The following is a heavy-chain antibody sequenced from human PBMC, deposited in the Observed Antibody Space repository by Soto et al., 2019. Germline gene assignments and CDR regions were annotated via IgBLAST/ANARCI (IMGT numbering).Heavy chain of an antibody. CDR3: ARYAPLYCSDGKCYWGFDH. Sequence: EVQLVESGGGLVQPGGSLRLSCVASGFTFSSYWMSWVRQAPGKGLEWVADIKEDGSANYYVDSVKGRFTISRDNAKNSLYMQVNSLRAEDTAVDDCARYAPLYCSDGKCYWGFDHWGQGTLVTVAS. J-gene: IGHJ4*02. CDR2: IKEDGSAN. CDR1: GFTFSSYW. D-gene: IGHD2-15*01. V-gene: IGHV3-7*01.